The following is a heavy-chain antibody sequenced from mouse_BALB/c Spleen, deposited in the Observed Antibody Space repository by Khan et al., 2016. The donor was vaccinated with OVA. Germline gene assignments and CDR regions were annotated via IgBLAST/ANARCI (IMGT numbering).Heavy chain of an antibody. V-gene: IGHV3-2*02. Sequence: EVKLEESGPGLVKPSQSLSLTCTVTGYSITTDYAWNWIRQFPGNKLEWMGYISYSGNTKYNPSLKSRISITRDTSKNQFFLQLKSVPTEDTARYNGERVFGGDFNYWGKGTTLPVSS. CDR3: ERVFGGDFNY. CDR2: ISYSGNT. CDR1: GYSITTDYA. J-gene: IGHJ2*01.